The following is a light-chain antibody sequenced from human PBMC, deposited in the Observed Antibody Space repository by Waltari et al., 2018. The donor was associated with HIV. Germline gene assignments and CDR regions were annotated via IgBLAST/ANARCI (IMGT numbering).Light chain of an antibody. V-gene: IGLV2-23*02. CDR3: CSYAGSSTFVV. Sequence: QSALTQPASVSGSPGQSLTISCTGTSSDVGSYNLVSWYQQHPGKAPELMIYEVSKRPAGVANRFSGSRSGNTASLTISGLQAEDEADYYCCSYAGSSTFVVFGGGTKLTVL. CDR2: EVS. CDR1: SSDVGSYNL. J-gene: IGLJ2*01.